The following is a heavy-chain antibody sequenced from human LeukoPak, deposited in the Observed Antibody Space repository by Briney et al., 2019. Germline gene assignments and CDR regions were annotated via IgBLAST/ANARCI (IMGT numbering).Heavy chain of an antibody. CDR2: ISYDGSNK. CDR3: ASGLDYLNYFDY. CDR1: GFTFSSYA. J-gene: IGHJ4*02. Sequence: GGSLRLSCAASGFTFSSYAMHWVRQAPGKGLEWVAVISYDGSNKYYADSVKGRFTISRDNSKNTLYLQMNSLRAEDTAVYYCASGLDYLNYFDYWGQGTLVTVSP. D-gene: IGHD3/OR15-3a*01. V-gene: IGHV3-30-3*01.